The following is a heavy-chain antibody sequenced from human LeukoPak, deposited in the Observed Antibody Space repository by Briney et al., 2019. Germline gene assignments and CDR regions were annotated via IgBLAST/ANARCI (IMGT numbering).Heavy chain of an antibody. D-gene: IGHD2-15*01. CDR1: GGSYSGYY. Sequence: PSETLSLTCAVYGGSYSGYYWSWIRQPPGKGLEWIGEINHSGSTNYNPSLKSRFTISVDTSKNQFSLKLSSVTAADTAVYYCASSIGYCSGGSCYSYFDYWGQGTLVTVSS. J-gene: IGHJ4*02. CDR3: ASSIGYCSGGSCYSYFDY. V-gene: IGHV4-34*01. CDR2: INHSGST.